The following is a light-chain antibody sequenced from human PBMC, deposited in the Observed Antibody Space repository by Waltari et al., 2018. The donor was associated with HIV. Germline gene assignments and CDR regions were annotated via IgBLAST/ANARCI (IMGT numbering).Light chain of an antibody. CDR1: QSVSSY. CDR3: QQRSNWPTWT. CDR2: DAS. Sequence: EVVLTPSPATLSLSPGERATLSCRASQSVSSYLACYHQRPGQAPRLLIYDASNRATGIPARFSGSGSGTDFTLNICSLESEDFAVYYCQQRSNWPTWTFGQGTKVEIK. V-gene: IGKV3-11*01. J-gene: IGKJ1*01.